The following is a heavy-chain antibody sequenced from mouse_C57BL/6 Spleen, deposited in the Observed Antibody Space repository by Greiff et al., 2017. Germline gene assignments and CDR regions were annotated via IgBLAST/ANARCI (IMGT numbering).Heavy chain of an antibody. Sequence: LEESGPELVKPGASVKISCKASGYAFSSSWMNWVKQRPGKGLEWIGRIYPGDGDTNYNGKFKGKATLTADKSSSTAYMQLSSLTSEDSAVYFCARGFDRGYFDYWGQGTTLTVSS. CDR1: GYAFSSSW. CDR2: IYPGDGDT. V-gene: IGHV1-82*01. J-gene: IGHJ2*01. CDR3: ARGFDRGYFDY.